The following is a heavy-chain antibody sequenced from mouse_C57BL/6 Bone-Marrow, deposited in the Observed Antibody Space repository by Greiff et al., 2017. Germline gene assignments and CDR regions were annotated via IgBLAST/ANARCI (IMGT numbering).Heavy chain of an antibody. CDR1: GYTFTSYW. D-gene: IGHD2-3*01. V-gene: IGHV1-7*01. Sequence: QVQLQQSGAELAKPGASVKLSCKASGYTFTSYWMHWVKQRPGRGLEWIGYINPSSGYTKYNQKFKDKATLTADKSSSTAYMQLSSLTYEDSAVYYCARSSLYDGYYVGFAYWGQGTLVTVSA. J-gene: IGHJ3*01. CDR2: INPSSGYT. CDR3: ARSSLYDGYYVGFAY.